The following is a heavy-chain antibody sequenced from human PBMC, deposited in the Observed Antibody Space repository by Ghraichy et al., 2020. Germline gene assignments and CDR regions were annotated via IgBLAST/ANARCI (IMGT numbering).Heavy chain of an antibody. CDR2: ISSSSSYI. CDR3: ARGFYRGWYFDY. V-gene: IGHV3-21*01. D-gene: IGHD1-14*01. Sequence: SCAASGFTFSSYSMNWVRQAPGKGLEWVSSISSSSSYIYYADSVKGRFTISRDNAKNSLYLQMNSLRAEDTAVYYCARGFYRGWYFDYWGQGTLVTVSS. CDR1: GFTFSSYS. J-gene: IGHJ4*02.